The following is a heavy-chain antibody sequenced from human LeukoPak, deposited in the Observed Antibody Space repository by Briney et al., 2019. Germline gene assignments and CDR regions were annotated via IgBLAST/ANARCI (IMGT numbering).Heavy chain of an antibody. J-gene: IGHJ4*02. CDR3: ARGAGLAAARSLDY. CDR2: TSYDATVR. Sequence: GGSLRLSCAASGFTFSNYAMHWVRQAPGRGLEWVAVTSYDATVRYYADSVKGRFTISRDNSKNTLYLQMNSLRAEDTAVYYCARGAGLAAARSLDYWGQGTLVTVSS. V-gene: IGHV3-30*03. D-gene: IGHD6-25*01. CDR1: GFTFSNYA.